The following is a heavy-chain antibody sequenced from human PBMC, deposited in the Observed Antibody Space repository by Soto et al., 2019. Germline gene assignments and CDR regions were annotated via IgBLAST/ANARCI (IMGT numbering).Heavy chain of an antibody. J-gene: IGHJ5*02. Sequence: ASVKVSCKASGYTFTSYGISWVRQAPGQGLEWMGWISAYNGNTNYAQKLQGRVTMTTDKSTSTAYMELSSLRSEDTAVYYCARGPDSSGWSYNWFDPWGQGTLVTVSS. V-gene: IGHV1-18*01. CDR3: ARGPDSSGWSYNWFDP. CDR2: ISAYNGNT. D-gene: IGHD6-19*01. CDR1: GYTFTSYG.